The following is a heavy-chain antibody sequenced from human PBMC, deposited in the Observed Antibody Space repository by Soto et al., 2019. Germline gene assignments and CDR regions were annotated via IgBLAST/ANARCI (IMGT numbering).Heavy chain of an antibody. D-gene: IGHD5-12*01. Sequence: QITLKESGPTLVKPTQTLTLTCTFSGFSLSTTGVAVGWIRQPPGKALEWLALIHWDDDKRYSPSLKSRLTITKDSSKNQVVLRVTNMDPVDTATYHCAHRFSLDGYNYFDYWGQGTLVTVSS. CDR1: GFSLSTTGVA. CDR2: IHWDDDK. V-gene: IGHV2-5*02. CDR3: AHRFSLDGYNYFDY. J-gene: IGHJ4*02.